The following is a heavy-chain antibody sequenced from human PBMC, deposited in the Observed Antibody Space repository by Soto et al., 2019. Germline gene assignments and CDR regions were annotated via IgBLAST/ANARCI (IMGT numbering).Heavy chain of an antibody. CDR3: AKDGAVGGVVIISFDY. V-gene: IGHV3-23*01. Sequence: EVQLLESGGGLVQPGGSLRLSCAASGFTFSSYAMSWVRQAPGKGLEWVSAISGSGGSTYYADSVKGRFTISRDNSKNTRYLQMNSLRAEDTAVYYCAKDGAVGGVVIISFDYWGQGTLVTVSS. CDR2: ISGSGGST. CDR1: GFTFSSYA. J-gene: IGHJ4*02. D-gene: IGHD3-3*01.